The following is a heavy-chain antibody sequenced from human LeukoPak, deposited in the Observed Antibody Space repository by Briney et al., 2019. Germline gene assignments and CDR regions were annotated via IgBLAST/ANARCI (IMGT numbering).Heavy chain of an antibody. D-gene: IGHD3-9*01. CDR3: ARGNILTGYCFDY. Sequence: PSETLSLTCAVYGGSITGYYWSWIRQTPGRGLEWVGEIHYTGATSYNPSLKSRATISTDTSKNQFSLRLSSVTAADTAVYYCARGNILTGYCFDYWGQGTLVTVSS. CDR2: IHYTGAT. CDR1: GGSITGYY. V-gene: IGHV4-34*01. J-gene: IGHJ4*02.